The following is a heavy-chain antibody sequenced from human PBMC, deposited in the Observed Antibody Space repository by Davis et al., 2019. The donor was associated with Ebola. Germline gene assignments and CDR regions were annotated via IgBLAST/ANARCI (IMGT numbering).Heavy chain of an antibody. CDR3: ARGRYYGSSGQWAY. V-gene: IGHV4-39*07. D-gene: IGHD3-22*01. CDR2: INHSGST. J-gene: IGHJ4*02. Sequence: SETLSLTCTVSGGSISSSSYYWGWIRQPPGKGLEWIGEINHSGSTNYNPSLKSRVTISADTSKNQFSLKLSSVTAADTAVYYCARGRYYGSSGQWAYWGQGTLVTVSS. CDR1: GGSISSSSYY.